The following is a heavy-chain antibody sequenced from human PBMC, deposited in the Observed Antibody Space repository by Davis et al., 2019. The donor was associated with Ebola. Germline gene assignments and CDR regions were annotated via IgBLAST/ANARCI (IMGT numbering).Heavy chain of an antibody. J-gene: IGHJ4*02. CDR2: IKKDGSEK. V-gene: IGHV3-7*03. D-gene: IGHD1-14*01. Sequence: PGGSLRLSCAASGFTFSNYWMGWVRQAPGKGLEWVANIKKDGSEKYYMDSVRGRFTISRDNAKKSLYLQMDSLRPEDTAIYYCVLLTTKGYWGQGTLVTVSS. CDR3: VLLTTKGY. CDR1: GFTFSNYW.